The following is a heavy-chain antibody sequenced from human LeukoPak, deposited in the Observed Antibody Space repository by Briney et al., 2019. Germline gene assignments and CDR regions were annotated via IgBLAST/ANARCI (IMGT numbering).Heavy chain of an antibody. V-gene: IGHV4-61*10. CDR1: GGSISSGSYY. CDR3: ARGRSGSYDFDY. J-gene: IGHJ4*02. D-gene: IGHD3-10*01. CDR2: IYRSGST. Sequence: SETLSLTCTVSGGSISSGSYYWSWIRQPAGKRLEWIVHIYRSGSTNYNPSLKSRVTISVDTSKNQFSLKLSSVTAADTAVYYCARGRSGSYDFDYWGQGTLVTVSS.